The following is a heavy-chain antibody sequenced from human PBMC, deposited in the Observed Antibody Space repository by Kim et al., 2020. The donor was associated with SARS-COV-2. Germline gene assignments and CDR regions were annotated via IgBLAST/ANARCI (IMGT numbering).Heavy chain of an antibody. CDR2: INHSGST. CDR1: GGSFSGYY. V-gene: IGHV4-34*01. J-gene: IGHJ4*02. Sequence: SETLSLTCAVYGGSFSGYYWSWIRQHPGKGLEWIGEINHSGSTNYNPSLKSRVTISVDTSKNQFSLKLSSVTAADTAVYYCARLRTDYWGQGTLVTVSS. CDR3: ARLRTDY.